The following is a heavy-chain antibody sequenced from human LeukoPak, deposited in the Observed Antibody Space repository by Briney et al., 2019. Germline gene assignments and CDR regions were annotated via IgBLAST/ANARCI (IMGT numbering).Heavy chain of an antibody. J-gene: IGHJ4*02. V-gene: IGHV4-59*12. CDR2: IYYTGST. CDR1: GGSISSLY. CDR3: ARRDDSSGYYYDY. Sequence: SETLSLTCSVSGGSISSLYWSWIRQPPGKGLEWIGYIYYTGSTNYNPSLKSRVTMFVDMSKNQFSLKLSSVTAADTAVYYCARRDDSSGYYYDYWGQGTLVTVSS. D-gene: IGHD3-22*01.